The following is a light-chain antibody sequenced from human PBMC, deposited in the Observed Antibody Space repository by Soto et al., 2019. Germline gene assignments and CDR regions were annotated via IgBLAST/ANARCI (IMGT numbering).Light chain of an antibody. CDR2: EVS. CDR1: SSDVGGYNY. CDR3: SSYTSSSTLFV. V-gene: IGLV2-14*01. Sequence: QAVVTQPASVSGSPGQSIIISCTGTSSDVGGYNYVSWYQQHPGKAPKLMIYEVSNRPSGVSNRFSGSKSGNTASLTISGLQAEDEADYYCSSYTSSSTLFVFGTGTKLTVL. J-gene: IGLJ1*01.